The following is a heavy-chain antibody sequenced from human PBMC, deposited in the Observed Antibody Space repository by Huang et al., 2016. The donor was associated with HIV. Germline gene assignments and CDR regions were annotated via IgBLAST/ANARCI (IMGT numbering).Heavy chain of an antibody. CDR2: ISDDGSNK. V-gene: IGHV3-30*18. J-gene: IGHJ4*02. CDR1: GFSVSTYG. CDR3: AKDGADEEWDIDY. D-gene: IGHD1-26*01. Sequence: VQLVESGGGVVQPGRSLRLACGASGFSVSTYGVNWVRQAPGKGLECVAVISDDGSNKYYAHYVKGRFTISRDTSENKVYLQMNSLRHEDTAVYYCAKDGADEEWDIDYWGQGTLVTVSS.